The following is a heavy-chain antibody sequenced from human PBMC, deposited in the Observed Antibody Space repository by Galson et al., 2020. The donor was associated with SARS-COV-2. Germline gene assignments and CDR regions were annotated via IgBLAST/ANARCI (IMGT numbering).Heavy chain of an antibody. J-gene: IGHJ4*02. V-gene: IGHV1-46*01. CDR3: AREWGDISSSVFDA. Sequence: ASVTVPCKTSGYTFTSHHLHWVRQAPGQGLEWVGIINPREDITTYAQKFQGRVTVTRDTSTSPVYKELSSLSREDTAVYFCAREWGDISSSVFDAWGRGTLVTVFS. CDR1: GYTFTSHH. D-gene: IGHD2-21*02. CDR2: INPREDIT.